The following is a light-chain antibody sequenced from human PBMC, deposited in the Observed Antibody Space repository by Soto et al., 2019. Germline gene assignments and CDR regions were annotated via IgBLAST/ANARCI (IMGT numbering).Light chain of an antibody. Sequence: EIVMTQSPATLSVSPGERATLSCRARQSVSTNLAGYQQKPGQAPRLLIYGASTRATDIAARISGSGSGTEFTLTIRSLQSEDFAVYYCQQYNKWPLTFGGGTKVEIK. CDR3: QQYNKWPLT. CDR1: QSVSTN. CDR2: GAS. J-gene: IGKJ4*01. V-gene: IGKV3-15*01.